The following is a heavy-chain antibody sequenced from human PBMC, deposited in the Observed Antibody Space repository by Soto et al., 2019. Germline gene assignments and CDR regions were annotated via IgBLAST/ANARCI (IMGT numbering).Heavy chain of an antibody. CDR3: ARGIAVAGTNYFDY. V-gene: IGHV1-69*01. CDR2: IIPIFGTA. CDR1: GGTFSSYA. J-gene: IGHJ4*02. D-gene: IGHD6-19*01. Sequence: SVKVSSKASGGTFSSYAISWVRQAPGQGREWMGGIIPIFGTANYAQKFQGRVTITADESTSTAYMELSSLRSEDTAVYYCARGIAVAGTNYFDYWGQGTLVTVSS.